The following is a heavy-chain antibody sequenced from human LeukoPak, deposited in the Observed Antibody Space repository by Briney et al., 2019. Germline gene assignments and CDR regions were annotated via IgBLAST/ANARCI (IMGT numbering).Heavy chain of an antibody. CDR3: ARPLSMIVDNDAFDI. V-gene: IGHV3-23*01. J-gene: IGHJ3*02. Sequence: GGSLRLSCAASGFTFSNYGLNWVRQAPGKGLEWVSAISGSGGSTYYADSVKGRFTISRDNSKNTLYLQMNSLRAEDTAVYYCARPLSMIVDNDAFDIWGQGTMVTVSS. D-gene: IGHD3-22*01. CDR1: GFTFSNYG. CDR2: ISGSGGST.